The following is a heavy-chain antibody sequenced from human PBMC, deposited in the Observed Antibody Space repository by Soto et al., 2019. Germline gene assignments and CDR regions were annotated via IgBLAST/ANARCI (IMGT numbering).Heavy chain of an antibody. Sequence: SLRLSCAASGFTFSSYGMHWVRQAPGKGLEWVAVISYDGSNKYYADSVKGRFTISRDNSKNTLYLQMNSLRAEDTAVYYCAKDSRWGTYDSSGYYFDYWGQGTLVTVSS. V-gene: IGHV3-30*18. D-gene: IGHD3-22*01. CDR2: ISYDGSNK. CDR3: AKDSRWGTYDSSGYYFDY. J-gene: IGHJ4*02. CDR1: GFTFSSYG.